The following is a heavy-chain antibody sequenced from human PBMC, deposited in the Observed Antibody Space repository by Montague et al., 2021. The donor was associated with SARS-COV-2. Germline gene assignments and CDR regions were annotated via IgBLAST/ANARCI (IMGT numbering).Heavy chain of an antibody. CDR2: ISYDGSNK. J-gene: IGHJ4*02. V-gene: IGHV3-30*04. CDR3: ASSLVWFEIDY. Sequence: SRRLSCAASGFTFSSYAMHWVRQAPGKGLEWVAVISYDGSNKYYADSVKGRFTISRDNSKNTLYLQMNSLRAEDTAVYYCASSLVWFEIDYWGQGTLVTVSS. CDR1: GFTFSSYA. D-gene: IGHD3-10*01.